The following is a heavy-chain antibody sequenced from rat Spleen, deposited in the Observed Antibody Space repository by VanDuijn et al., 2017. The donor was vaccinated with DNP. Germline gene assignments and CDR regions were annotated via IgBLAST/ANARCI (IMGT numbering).Heavy chain of an antibody. J-gene: IGHJ2*01. Sequence: EVQLVESGGGLVQPGRSMKLSCAASGFTFSNSDMAWVRQAPTKGLEWVASISTSGGSTYYRDSVKGRFTISRDHAKPSLYLQMDSLRSEDTATYYCATSSYYGYDYGFGYWGQGVMVTVSS. D-gene: IGHD1-7*01. CDR2: ISTSGGST. CDR1: GFTFSNSD. CDR3: ATSSYYGYDYGFGY. V-gene: IGHV5-25*01.